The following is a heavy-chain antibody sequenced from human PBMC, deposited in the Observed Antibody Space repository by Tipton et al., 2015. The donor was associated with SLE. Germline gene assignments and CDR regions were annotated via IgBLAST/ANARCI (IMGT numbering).Heavy chain of an antibody. CDR3: ARMDDTFFDY. D-gene: IGHD3-22*01. Sequence: TLSLTCTVSGGSIKRYYWSWIRQPPGQGLEWIGYMYDSGNTNYNPSLKSRVTILVDTSKNQFSLQLNSVTAADTAVYYCARMDDTFFDYWGQGTLVTVSS. J-gene: IGHJ4*02. V-gene: IGHV4-59*01. CDR1: GGSIKRYY. CDR2: MYDSGNT.